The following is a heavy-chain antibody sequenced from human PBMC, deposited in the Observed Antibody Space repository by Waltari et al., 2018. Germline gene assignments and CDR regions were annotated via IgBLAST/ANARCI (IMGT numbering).Heavy chain of an antibody. CDR1: GFIFSSYE. Sequence: EVQLVASGGRLVRPGGSLRLSCAAFGFIFSSYERNWVRQAPGKGLEWVSYMSRSGDKMYYADSVKGRFTISRDNARKSLYLQMNSLRADDTAVYYCARDPAQLGGESDNWGQGTLVTVSS. CDR3: ARDPAQLGGESDN. CDR2: MSRSGDKM. J-gene: IGHJ4*02. V-gene: IGHV3-48*03. D-gene: IGHD6-13*01.